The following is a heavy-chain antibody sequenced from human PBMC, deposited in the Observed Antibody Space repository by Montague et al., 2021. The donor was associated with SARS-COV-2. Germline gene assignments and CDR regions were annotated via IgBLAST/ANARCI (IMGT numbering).Heavy chain of an antibody. CDR2: IYYSGST. J-gene: IGHJ4*02. Sequence: SETLSLTCTVSGGSVSSGGYYWSWIRQPPGKGLEWIGYIYYSGSTXYNPSLKSRVTISLDTSKNQLSLKLTSVTAADTAVYYCARVSLAAAATRSDYWGQGTLVTVSS. V-gene: IGHV4-61*08. D-gene: IGHD6-13*01. CDR1: GGSVSSGGYY. CDR3: ARVSLAAAATRSDY.